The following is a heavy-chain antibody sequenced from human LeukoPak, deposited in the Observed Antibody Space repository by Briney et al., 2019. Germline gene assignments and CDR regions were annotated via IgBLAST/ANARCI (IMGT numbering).Heavy chain of an antibody. V-gene: IGHV3-23*01. Sequence: GGSLRLSCAASGFTFSNYAMNWVRQAPGKGLEWVSAISGNGGVTYYGDSVKGRFTISRDNSKNTLYLQMSSLRAEDTAVYYCAQIISSSATGYWGQGTLVTVSS. J-gene: IGHJ4*02. CDR3: AQIISSSATGY. D-gene: IGHD3-10*01. CDR1: GFTFSNYA. CDR2: ISGNGGVT.